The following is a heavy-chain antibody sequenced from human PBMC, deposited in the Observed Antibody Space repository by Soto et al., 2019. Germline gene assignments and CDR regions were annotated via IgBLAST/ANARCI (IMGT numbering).Heavy chain of an antibody. J-gene: IGHJ4*02. CDR1: GFTFSSFG. Sequence: QVQLVESGGGVVQPGRSLRLSCAASGFTFSSFGMHWVRQAPGKGLEWVAVASYDGSYKYYADSVKGRFTISRDNSKNTLYLQMNSLRAEDTAVYYCAKELSVVATTPDFDYWGQGTLVNVSS. V-gene: IGHV3-30*18. CDR3: AKELSVVATTPDFDY. D-gene: IGHD5-12*01. CDR2: ASYDGSYK.